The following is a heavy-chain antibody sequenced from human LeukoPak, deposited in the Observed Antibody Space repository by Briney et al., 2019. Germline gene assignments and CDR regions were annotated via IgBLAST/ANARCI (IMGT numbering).Heavy chain of an antibody. CDR2: IYYSGTT. V-gene: IGHV4-59*01. CDR1: GGSISSYY. J-gene: IGHJ5*02. CDR3: ARVSCTSTSCPGWIDP. Sequence: SETLSLTCTVSGGSISSYYWSWIRQPPGKGLDWIGYIYYSGTTNYNPSLKSRATISLDTSKKQLSLKLSSVTAADTAVYYCARVSCTSTSCPGWIDPWGQGTLVTVSS. D-gene: IGHD2-2*01.